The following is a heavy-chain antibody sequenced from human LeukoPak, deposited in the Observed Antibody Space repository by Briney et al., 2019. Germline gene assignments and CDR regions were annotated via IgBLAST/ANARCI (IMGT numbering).Heavy chain of an antibody. CDR1: GFTFSNAW. V-gene: IGHV3-30*02. D-gene: IGHD4-17*01. J-gene: IGHJ1*01. CDR3: VKEIYGDSTGGRFQH. CDR2: IRYDGSNT. Sequence: GGSLRLSCAASGFTFSNAWMSWVRQTPGKGLEWVAFIRYDGSNTYYADSVKGRFTISRDNSKNTLYLQMNSLRAEDTAVYYCVKEIYGDSTGGRFQHWGQGTLVTVSS.